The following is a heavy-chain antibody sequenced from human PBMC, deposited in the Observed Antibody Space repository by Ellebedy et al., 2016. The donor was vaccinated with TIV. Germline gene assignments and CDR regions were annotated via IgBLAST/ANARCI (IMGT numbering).Heavy chain of an antibody. Sequence: GGSLRLFXAASGFTFSTYAMNWVRQAPGKGLEWVAVIAYDESRKFYGESVMGRFTISRDNSKNTLYLQMHSLRAEDTAVYYCARESTSGANSYDFGLDVWGQGTTITVSS. CDR2: IAYDESRK. CDR3: ARESTSGANSYDFGLDV. CDR1: GFTFSTYA. V-gene: IGHV3-30*04. D-gene: IGHD1-1*01. J-gene: IGHJ6*02.